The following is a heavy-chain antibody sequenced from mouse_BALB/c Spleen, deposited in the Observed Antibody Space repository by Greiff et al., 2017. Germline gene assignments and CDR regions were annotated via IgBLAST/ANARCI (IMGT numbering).Heavy chain of an antibody. CDR2: IDPSDSYT. Sequence: QVQLKQPGAELVKPGASVKLSCKASGYTFTSYWMHWVKQRPGQGLEWIGEIDPSDSYTNYNQKFKGKATLTVDKSSSTAYMQLSSLTSEDSAVYYCARGRIYDGLGYWGQGTSVTVSS. CDR1: GYTFTSYW. J-gene: IGHJ4*01. V-gene: IGHV1-69*02. CDR3: ARGRIYDGLGY. D-gene: IGHD2-3*01.